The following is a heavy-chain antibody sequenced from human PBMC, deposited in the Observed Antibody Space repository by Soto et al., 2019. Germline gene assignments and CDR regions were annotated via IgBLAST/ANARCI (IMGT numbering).Heavy chain of an antibody. D-gene: IGHD1-20*01. J-gene: IGHJ4*02. CDR2: INHSGST. Sequence: PSETLSLTGAVYGGSFSGYYWTWIRQPPGKGLEWIGEINHSGSTNYKPSLRSRVTISVDTSKNQLSLKVNSVTAADTAVYYCARGRTLITGTSLDYWGQGTLVTVSS. V-gene: IGHV4-34*01. CDR3: ARGRTLITGTSLDY. CDR1: GGSFSGYY.